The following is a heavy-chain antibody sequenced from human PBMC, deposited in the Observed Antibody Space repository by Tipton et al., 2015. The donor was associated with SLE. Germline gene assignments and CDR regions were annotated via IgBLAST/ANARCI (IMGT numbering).Heavy chain of an antibody. Sequence: TLSLTCTVSGGSISSGGYSWSWIRQPPGKGLEWIGYIYHSGGTYYNPSLRSRVILSVDRSKNQFSLKLTSLTAADTAVYYRARELTIAVASVFDYWGQGILVTVSS. J-gene: IGHJ4*02. D-gene: IGHD6-13*01. CDR1: GGSISSGGYS. CDR3: ARELTIAVASVFDY. CDR2: IYHSGGT. V-gene: IGHV4-30-2*01.